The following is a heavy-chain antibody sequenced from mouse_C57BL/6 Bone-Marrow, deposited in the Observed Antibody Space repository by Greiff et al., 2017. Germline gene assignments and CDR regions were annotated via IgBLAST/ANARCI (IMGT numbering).Heavy chain of an antibody. CDR1: GYTFTEYT. Sequence: QVQLQQSGAELVKPGASVKLSCKASGYTFTEYTIHWVKQRSGQGLEWIGWFYPGSGSIKYNEKFKDKATLTADKSSSTVYIELSRLTSEDSAVDFWARHEEVYYYGRGSGYFDVWGTGTTVTVSS. CDR3: ARHEEVYYYGRGSGYFDV. J-gene: IGHJ1*03. D-gene: IGHD1-1*01. CDR2: FYPGSGSI. V-gene: IGHV1-62-2*01.